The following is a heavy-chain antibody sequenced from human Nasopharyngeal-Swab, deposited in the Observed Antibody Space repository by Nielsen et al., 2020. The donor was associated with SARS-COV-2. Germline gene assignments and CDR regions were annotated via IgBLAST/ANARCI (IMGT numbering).Heavy chain of an antibody. CDR2: ISGDGDSA. CDR3: AILVAARDFDY. CDR1: GFTFRSYA. V-gene: IGHV3-43*02. J-gene: IGHJ4*02. Sequence: GESLKISCAASGFTFRSYAMHWVRQTPGKGLEWVSLISGDGDSAYYADSIKGRFTISRDNRKNSLYLRMNSLRPEDTALYYCAILVAARDFDYWGQGTLVTVSS. D-gene: IGHD6-6*01.